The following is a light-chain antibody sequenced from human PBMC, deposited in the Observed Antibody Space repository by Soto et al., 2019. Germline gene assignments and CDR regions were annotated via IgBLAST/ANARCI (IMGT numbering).Light chain of an antibody. Sequence: QSVLTQPPSVSGAPGQRVTISCTGSSSNIGAGYDVHWYQQLPGTAPKLLIYGNSNRPSGVPDRFSGSESGTSASLAITGLQAEDEAEYYCQSYDSSRSGYVFGTGTKLTVL. CDR3: QSYDSSRSGYV. J-gene: IGLJ1*01. V-gene: IGLV1-40*01. CDR1: SSNIGAGYD. CDR2: GNS.